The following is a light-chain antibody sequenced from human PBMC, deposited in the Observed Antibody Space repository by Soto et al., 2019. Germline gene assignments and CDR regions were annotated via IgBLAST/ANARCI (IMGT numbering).Light chain of an antibody. J-gene: IGKJ4*01. Sequence: DLQMTQSPSSLSASVGDRVTITCRASQTINNYLNWYQQKPGKAPKLLIYAASSLESGVPSRFSGSGSGADFTLTISSLQPEDFAIYYCQQSYSIPPLTFGGGTKVEIK. CDR1: QTINNY. CDR2: AAS. CDR3: QQSYSIPPLT. V-gene: IGKV1-39*01.